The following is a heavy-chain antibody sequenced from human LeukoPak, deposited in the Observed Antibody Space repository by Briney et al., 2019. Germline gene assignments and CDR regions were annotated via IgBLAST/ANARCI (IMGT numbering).Heavy chain of an antibody. CDR1: GGSISSYY. D-gene: IGHD4-17*01. CDR3: VRAGDYGDYVGWFDP. J-gene: IGHJ5*02. Sequence: NPSETLSLTCTVSGGSISSYYWSWIRQPAGKGLEWIGRIHTSGSTNYNPSLKSRLTMSVGTSKNQFSLKLNSVTAADTAVYYCVRAGDYGDYVGWFDPWGQGTLVTVSS. V-gene: IGHV4-4*07. CDR2: IHTSGST.